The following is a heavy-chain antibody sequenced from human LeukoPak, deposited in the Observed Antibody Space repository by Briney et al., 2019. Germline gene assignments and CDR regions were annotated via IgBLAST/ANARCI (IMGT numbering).Heavy chain of an antibody. Sequence: SETLSLTCAVSGYSTSSGYYWGWIRQPPGKGLEWMGSIYHSGSTYYNPSLKSRVTISVDTSKNLFSLKLSSVTAADMAAYYCARRVGADQYAAFDIWGQGTMVTVSS. CDR3: ARRVGADQYAAFDI. D-gene: IGHD1-26*01. CDR2: IYHSGST. CDR1: GYSTSSGYY. V-gene: IGHV4-38-2*01. J-gene: IGHJ3*02.